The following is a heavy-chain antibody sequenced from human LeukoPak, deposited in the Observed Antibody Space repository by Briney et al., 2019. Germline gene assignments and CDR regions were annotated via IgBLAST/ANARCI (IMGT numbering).Heavy chain of an antibody. CDR3: TTFHVDTAMVNNYFDY. CDR2: IKSKTDGGTT. V-gene: IGHV3-15*01. J-gene: IGHJ4*02. Sequence: GGSLRLSCAASGFTFSNAWMSWVRQAPGKGLEWVGRIKSKTDGGTTDYAAPVKGRFTISRDDSKNTLYLQMNSLKTEDTAEYYCTTFHVDTAMVNNYFDYWGQGTLVTVSS. D-gene: IGHD5-18*01. CDR1: GFTFSNAW.